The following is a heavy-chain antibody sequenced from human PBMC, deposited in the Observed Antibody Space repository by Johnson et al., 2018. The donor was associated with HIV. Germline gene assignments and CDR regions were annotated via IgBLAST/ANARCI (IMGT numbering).Heavy chain of an antibody. CDR3: VSREWELHAFDI. V-gene: IGHV3-33*01. CDR1: GFTFRDYG. CDR2: IWFDGITK. J-gene: IGHJ3*02. D-gene: IGHD1-26*01. Sequence: QVQLVESGGGVVQPGRSLRLSCEASGFTFRDYGMHWVRQAPGKGLEWVAVIWFDGITKYYSDSVKGRFTISRDLSKNTLFLQMNSLRADDTAVYYCVSREWELHAFDIWGQGTMVTVSS.